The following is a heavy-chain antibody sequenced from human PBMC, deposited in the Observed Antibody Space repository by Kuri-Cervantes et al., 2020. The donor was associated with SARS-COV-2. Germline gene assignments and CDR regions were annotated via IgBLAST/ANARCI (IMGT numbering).Heavy chain of an antibody. CDR3: ARQEIHSIVVVPAAIDY. J-gene: IGHJ4*01. V-gene: IGHV4-39*01. CDR1: GGSISSSSYY. CDR2: IYYSGST. Sequence: SETLSLTCTVSGGSISSSSYYWGWIRQPPGKGLEWIGSIYYSGSTYYNPSLKSRVTISVDTSKNQFSLKLSSVTAADTAVYYCARQEIHSIVVVPAAIDYWGHGTLVTVSS. D-gene: IGHD2-2*01.